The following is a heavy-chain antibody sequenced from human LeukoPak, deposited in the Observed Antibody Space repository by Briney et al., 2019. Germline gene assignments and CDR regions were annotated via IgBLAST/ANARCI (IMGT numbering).Heavy chain of an antibody. CDR1: GFTFSSYS. J-gene: IGHJ4*02. V-gene: IGHV3-48*02. CDR3: ARDSAFYDSSGYYSTPFDY. CDR2: ISSSSSTI. D-gene: IGHD3-22*01. Sequence: GGSLRLSCAASGFTFSSYSMNWVRQAPGKGLEWVSYISSSSSTIYYADSVKGRFTISRDNAKNSLYLQTNSLRDEDTAVYYCARDSAFYDSSGYYSTPFDYWGQGTLVTVSS.